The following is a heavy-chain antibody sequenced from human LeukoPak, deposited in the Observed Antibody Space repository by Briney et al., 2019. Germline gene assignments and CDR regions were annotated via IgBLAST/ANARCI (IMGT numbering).Heavy chain of an antibody. CDR3: ARSDHHHDFWSGYTPEGWFDP. D-gene: IGHD3-3*01. CDR1: GYTFTSYY. V-gene: IGHV1-46*01. Sequence: RASVKVSCKASGYTFTSYYMHWVRQAPGRGLEWMGIINPSGGSTSYAQKFQGRVTMTRDMSTSTVYMELSSLRSEDTAVYYCARSDHHHDFWSGYTPEGWFDPWGQGTLVTVSS. CDR2: INPSGGST. J-gene: IGHJ5*02.